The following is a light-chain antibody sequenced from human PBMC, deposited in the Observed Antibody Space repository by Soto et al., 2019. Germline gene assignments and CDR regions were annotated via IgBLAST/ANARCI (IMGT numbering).Light chain of an antibody. CDR1: NSGVVNYEY. CDR2: EGR. J-gene: IGLJ2*01. Sequence: QSVLSQPASVSGSPGQSITISCTGINSGVVNYEYVSWYQQFPDKAPKLIIYEGRERPSGVSDRFSGSKSGNTASLTISGLQAEDEADYYCASYTSSSTSVIFGRGTKLTVL. CDR3: ASYTSSSTSVI. V-gene: IGLV2-14*02.